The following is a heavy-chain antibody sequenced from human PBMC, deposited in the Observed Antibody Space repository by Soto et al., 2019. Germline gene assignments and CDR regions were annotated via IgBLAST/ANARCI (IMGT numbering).Heavy chain of an antibody. CDR2: ISYDGSNK. CDR1: GFTFSSYG. V-gene: IGHV3-30*03. CDR3: ALAGYSSGWYYKNYYGMDV. D-gene: IGHD6-19*01. Sequence: GGSLRLSCAASGFTFSSYGMHWVRQAPGKGLEWVAVISYDGSNKYYADSVKGRFTISRDNSKNTLYLQMNSLRAEDTAVYYCALAGYSSGWYYKNYYGMDVWGQGTTVTVS. J-gene: IGHJ6*02.